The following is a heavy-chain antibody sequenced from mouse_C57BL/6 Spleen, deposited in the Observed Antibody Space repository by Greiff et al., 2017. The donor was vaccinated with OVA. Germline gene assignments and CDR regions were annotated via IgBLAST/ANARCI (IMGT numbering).Heavy chain of an antibody. V-gene: IGHV1-69*01. Sequence: VQLQQPGAELVMPGASVKLSCKASGYTFTSYWMHWVKQRPGQGLEWIGEIDPSDSYTTYNQKFKGKSTLTVDKSSSTAYMQLSSLTSEDSAVYYGARADYYGSSLYAMDYWGQGTSVTVSS. D-gene: IGHD1-1*01. J-gene: IGHJ4*01. CDR3: ARADYYGSSLYAMDY. CDR1: GYTFTSYW. CDR2: IDPSDSYT.